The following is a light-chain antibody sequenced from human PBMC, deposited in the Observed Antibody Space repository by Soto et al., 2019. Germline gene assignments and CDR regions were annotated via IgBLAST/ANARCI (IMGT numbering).Light chain of an antibody. Sequence: DIQMTQSPSSLSASVGDRVTITCRASQSISNFVHWYQQKPGKAPKLLIYAASSLQSGVPSRFSGSGSGTDFTLTISSLQPEDFATYYCQQSYNTPRTFGQGTKVEIK. CDR3: QQSYNTPRT. J-gene: IGKJ1*01. CDR1: QSISNF. V-gene: IGKV1-39*01. CDR2: AAS.